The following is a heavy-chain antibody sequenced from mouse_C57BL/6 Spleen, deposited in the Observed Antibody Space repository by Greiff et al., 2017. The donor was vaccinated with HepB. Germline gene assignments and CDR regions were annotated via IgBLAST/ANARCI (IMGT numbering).Heavy chain of an antibody. CDR3: ARGVYYDFYFDY. D-gene: IGHD2-4*01. J-gene: IGHJ2*01. V-gene: IGHV1-52*01. CDR1: GYTFTSYW. CDR2: IDPSDSET. Sequence: VKLQQPGAELVRPGSSVKLSCKASGYTFTSYWMHWVKQRPIQGLEWIGNIDPSDSETHYNQKFKDKATLTVDKSSSTAYMQLSSLTSEDSAVYYCARGVYYDFYFDYWGQGTTLTVSS.